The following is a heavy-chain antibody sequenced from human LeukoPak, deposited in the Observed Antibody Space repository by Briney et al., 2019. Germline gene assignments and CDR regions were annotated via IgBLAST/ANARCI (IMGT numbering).Heavy chain of an antibody. V-gene: IGHV4-59*08. J-gene: IGHJ5*02. Sequence: SETLSLTCTVPGGSISSYYWSWIRQPPGKGLEWIGYIYYSGSTNYNPSLKSRVTISVDTSKNQFSLKLSSVTAADTAVYYCARQPTSRDGYNWFDPWGQGTLVTVSS. D-gene: IGHD5-24*01. CDR1: GGSISSYY. CDR3: ARQPTSRDGYNWFDP. CDR2: IYYSGST.